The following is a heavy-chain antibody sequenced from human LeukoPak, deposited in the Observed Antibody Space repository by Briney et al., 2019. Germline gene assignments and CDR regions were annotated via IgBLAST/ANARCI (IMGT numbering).Heavy chain of an antibody. J-gene: IGHJ4*02. V-gene: IGHV3-33*01. CDR1: GFTFSNYG. CDR3: ASAAGPFDN. D-gene: IGHD6-13*01. CDR2: IWFDGSNK. Sequence: PGGSLRLSSAASGFTFSNYGMHWVRQAPGKGPEWVAVIWFDGSNKYYADSVKGRFTISRDNSKNTLYLEMNSLRAEDTAVYYCASAAGPFDNWGQGTLVTVSS.